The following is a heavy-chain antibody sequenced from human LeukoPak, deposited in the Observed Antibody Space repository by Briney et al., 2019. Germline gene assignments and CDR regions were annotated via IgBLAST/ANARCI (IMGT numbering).Heavy chain of an antibody. Sequence: PGGSLRLSCAASGFTFSSYSMNWVRPAAEKGLEWVSYISSSASTIYYADSVKGRFTISRDNAKNSLYLQMNSLRDEDTAVYYCARDPVATSRFDYWGQGTLVTVSS. CDR1: GFTFSSYS. V-gene: IGHV3-48*02. D-gene: IGHD5-12*01. CDR3: ARDPVATSRFDY. CDR2: ISSSASTI. J-gene: IGHJ4*02.